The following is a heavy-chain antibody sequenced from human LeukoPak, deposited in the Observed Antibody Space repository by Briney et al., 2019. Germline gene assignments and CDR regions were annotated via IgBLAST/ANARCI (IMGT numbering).Heavy chain of an antibody. D-gene: IGHD3-3*01. J-gene: IGHJ4*02. CDR2: IYYSGST. CDR1: GGFISSGNYY. CDR3: ARHSLFTIFGVVTPDAPFDY. V-gene: IGHV4-39*01. Sequence: KSSETLSLTCSVSGGFISSGNYYWGWIRQPPGKGLEWIGSIYYSGSTYYNPSLKTRVTISVDTSKNQFSLKLSSVTAADTAVYYCARHSLFTIFGVVTPDAPFDYWGQGTLVTVSS.